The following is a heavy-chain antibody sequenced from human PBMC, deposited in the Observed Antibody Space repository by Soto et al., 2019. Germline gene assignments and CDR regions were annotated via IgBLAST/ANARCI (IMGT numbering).Heavy chain of an antibody. D-gene: IGHD1-26*01. CDR2: ISGSGGST. V-gene: IGHV3-23*01. CDR3: ARGRPGAYYFDY. Sequence: GGSLRLSCAASGFTFSSYAMSWVRQAPGKGLEWVSAISGSGGSTYYADSVKGRFTISRDNSKNTLYLQMSSLRAEDTAVYYGARGRPGAYYFDYWGQGTLVTVSS. CDR1: GFTFSSYA. J-gene: IGHJ4*02.